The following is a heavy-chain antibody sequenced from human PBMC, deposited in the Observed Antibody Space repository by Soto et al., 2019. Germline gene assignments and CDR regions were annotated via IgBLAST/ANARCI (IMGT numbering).Heavy chain of an antibody. CDR1: GYTFTSYA. CDR2: INAGNGNT. J-gene: IGHJ4*02. CDR3: ARSDSMVRGVIITGFDY. D-gene: IGHD3-10*01. Sequence: ASVKVSCKASGYTFTSYAMHWVRQAPGQRLEWMGWINAGNGNTKYSQKFQGRVTITRDTSASTAYMELSSLRSEDTAVYYCARSDSMVRGVIITGFDYWGQGTLVTV. V-gene: IGHV1-3*01.